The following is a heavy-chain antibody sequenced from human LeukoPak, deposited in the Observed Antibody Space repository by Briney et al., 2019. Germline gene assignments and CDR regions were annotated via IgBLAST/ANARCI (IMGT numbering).Heavy chain of an antibody. V-gene: IGHV1-18*01. D-gene: IGHD5-18*01. CDR1: GFTFTTYG. Sequence: GASVKVSCKSSGFTFTTYGITWVRQAPGQGLEWMGWIITYNGNTNYAQKLQGRVTMTTDTSTSTAYMELRSLRSDDTAMYYCARDRMDTGTYFDYWGQGTLVTVSS. CDR2: IITYNGNT. CDR3: ARDRMDTGTYFDY. J-gene: IGHJ4*02.